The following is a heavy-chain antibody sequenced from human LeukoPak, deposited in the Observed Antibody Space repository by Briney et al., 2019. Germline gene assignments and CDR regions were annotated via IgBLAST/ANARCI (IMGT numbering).Heavy chain of an antibody. Sequence: GASVKVSCKASGYTFTGYYMHWVRQAPGQGLEWMGRINPNSGGTNYAQKFQGRVTMTRDTSISTAYMELSRLGSDDTAVYYCARAVYDILTGLWFDPWGQGTLVTVSS. CDR3: ARAVYDILTGLWFDP. CDR2: INPNSGGT. D-gene: IGHD3-9*01. V-gene: IGHV1-2*06. J-gene: IGHJ5*02. CDR1: GYTFTGYY.